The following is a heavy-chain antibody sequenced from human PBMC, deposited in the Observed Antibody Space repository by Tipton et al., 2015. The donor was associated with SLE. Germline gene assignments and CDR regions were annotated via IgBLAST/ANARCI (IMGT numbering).Heavy chain of an antibody. D-gene: IGHD2-15*01. CDR3: ARTGGRDAFDF. V-gene: IGHV4-34*01. J-gene: IGHJ3*01. Sequence: TLSLTCAVYGGSFSGYYWSWIRQPPGKGLEWIGEINHSGSTNYNPSLKSRVTISVDTSKNQFSLKLSFVTAADTAVYYCARTGGRDAFDFWGQGTLVTVSS. CDR1: GGSFSGYY. CDR2: INHSGST.